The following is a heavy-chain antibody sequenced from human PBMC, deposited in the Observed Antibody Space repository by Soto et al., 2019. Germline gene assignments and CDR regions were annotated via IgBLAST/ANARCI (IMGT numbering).Heavy chain of an antibody. CDR3: ARRRIYCGRDCLVDFDY. D-gene: IGHD2-21*02. CDR2: IDPSDSYT. CDR1: GYSFPSYW. J-gene: IGHJ4*02. V-gene: IGHV5-10-1*01. Sequence: PGESLKISCKGSGYSFPSYWISWVRQMPGKGLEWLGNIDPSDSYTSYSPAFQGHVTISADNSISTAYLQLLSLKASDTAIYYCARRRIYCGRDCLVDFDYWGQGPLVTVSS.